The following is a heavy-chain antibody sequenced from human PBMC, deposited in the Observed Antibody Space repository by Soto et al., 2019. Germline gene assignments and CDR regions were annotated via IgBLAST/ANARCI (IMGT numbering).Heavy chain of an antibody. D-gene: IGHD3-3*01. Sequence: SETLSLTCAVYGGSFSGYYWSWIRQPPGKGLEWIGEINHSGSTNYNPSLKSRVTISVDTSKNQFSLKLSSVTAADTAVYYCARGRITIFGVASNWFDPWGQGTLVTVSS. CDR1: GGSFSGYY. J-gene: IGHJ5*02. CDR2: INHSGST. V-gene: IGHV4-34*01. CDR3: ARGRITIFGVASNWFDP.